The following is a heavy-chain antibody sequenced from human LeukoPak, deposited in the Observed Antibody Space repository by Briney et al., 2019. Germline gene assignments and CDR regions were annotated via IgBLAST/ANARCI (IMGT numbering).Heavy chain of an antibody. D-gene: IGHD3-10*01. Sequence: GETLRLSCAASGFTFSSHGMNWVRQAPGKGLEWVSGITGSGGNRYYADSVKGRFTISRDNSKNTLYLQMNSLRAEDTAVYYCAKGVSYYYGSGSYNDYWGQGTLVTVSS. J-gene: IGHJ4*02. CDR3: AKGVSYYYGSGSYNDY. CDR2: ITGSGGNR. CDR1: GFTFSSHG. V-gene: IGHV3-23*01.